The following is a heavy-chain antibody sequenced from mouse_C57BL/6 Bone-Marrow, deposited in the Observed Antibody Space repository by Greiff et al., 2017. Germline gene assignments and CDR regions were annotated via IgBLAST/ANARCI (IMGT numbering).Heavy chain of an antibody. D-gene: IGHD1-1*01. V-gene: IGHV1-7*01. CDR3: ARRYYGSPHFDYWGQGTTLTHFDY. CDR2: INPSSGYT. CDR1: GYTFTSYW. J-gene: IGHJ2*01. Sequence: VQLQQSGAELAKPGASVKLSCKASGYTFTSYWMHWVKQRPGQGLEWLGYINPSSGYTKYNQKFKDKATLTADKSSSTAYMQLSSLTYEDSAVYYCARRYYGSPHFDYWGQGTTLTHFDYWGQGTTLTVSS.